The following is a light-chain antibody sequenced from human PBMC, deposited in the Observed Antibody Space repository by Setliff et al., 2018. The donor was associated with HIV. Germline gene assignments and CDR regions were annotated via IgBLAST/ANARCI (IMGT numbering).Light chain of an antibody. CDR3: CSFARGDSYV. J-gene: IGLJ1*01. CDR1: NRDVGKYNF. CDR2: EDS. V-gene: IGLV2-23*01. Sequence: SVLTQPASVSGSPGQSITISCIGSNRDVGKYNFVSWYQQHPGKAPKLMIYEDSERPSGVSNRFSGSKSGFTASLTISGLQAEDEADYYCCSFARGDSYVFGTGTKVTV.